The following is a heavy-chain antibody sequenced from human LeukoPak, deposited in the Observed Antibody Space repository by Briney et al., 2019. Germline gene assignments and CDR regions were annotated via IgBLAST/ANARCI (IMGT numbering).Heavy chain of an antibody. V-gene: IGHV1-2*02. J-gene: IGHJ3*02. D-gene: IGHD2-21*02. CDR1: GYTFTGYY. Sequence: ASVKVSCKPSGYTFTGYYMHWVRQAPGQGLEWMGWINPNSGGTNYAQKFQGRVTMTRDTSISTAYMELTRLRSDDTAVYYCARCDTVVTPDGLDIWGQGTMVTVSS. CDR3: ARCDTVVTPDGLDI. CDR2: INPNSGGT.